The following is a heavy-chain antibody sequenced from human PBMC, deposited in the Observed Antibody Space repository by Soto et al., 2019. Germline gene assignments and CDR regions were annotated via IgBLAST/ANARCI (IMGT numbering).Heavy chain of an antibody. CDR1: GFTFSSYS. D-gene: IGHD6-13*01. Sequence: GGSLRLSCEASGFTFSSYSMNWVRQAPGKGLEWVSSMSSTSRYTYYADSVKGRFTISRDNAKNSLYLQMSSLRAEDTAVYYSATANAAVLWYWGLGTLVTVSS. V-gene: IGHV3-21*01. CDR3: ATANAAVLWY. CDR2: MSSTSRYT. J-gene: IGHJ4*02.